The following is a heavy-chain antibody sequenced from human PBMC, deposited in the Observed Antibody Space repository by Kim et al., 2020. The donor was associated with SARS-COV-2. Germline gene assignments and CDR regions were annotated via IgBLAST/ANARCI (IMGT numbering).Heavy chain of an antibody. CDR2: IIPIFGTA. CDR3: ARLPGVYYDDSCGYHPYGMDG. Sequence: SVKVSCKASGYTFSSYAMSWVRQAPGQGLEWMGGIIPIFGTANYAQKFQGRVTITADESTSTAYMELSSLRSEDTAVYYCARLPGVYYDDSCGYHPYGMDGWAQGTTVTVSS. J-gene: IGHJ6*02. V-gene: IGHV1-69*13. CDR1: GYTFSSYA. D-gene: IGHD3-22*01.